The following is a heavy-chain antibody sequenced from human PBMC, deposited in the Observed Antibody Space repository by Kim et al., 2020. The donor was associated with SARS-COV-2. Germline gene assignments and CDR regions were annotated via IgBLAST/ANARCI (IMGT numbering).Heavy chain of an antibody. CDR3: ASVDTAMVTDY. CDR1: GGSFSGYY. Sequence: SETLSLTCAVYGGSFSGYYWSWIRQPPGKGLEWIGEINHSGSTNYNPSLKSRVTISVDTSKNQFSLKLSSVTAADTAVYYCASVDTAMVTDYWGQGTLVTVSS. V-gene: IGHV4-34*01. CDR2: INHSGST. J-gene: IGHJ4*02. D-gene: IGHD5-18*01.